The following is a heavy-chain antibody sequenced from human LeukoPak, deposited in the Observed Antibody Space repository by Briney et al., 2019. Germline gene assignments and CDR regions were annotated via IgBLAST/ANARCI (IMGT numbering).Heavy chain of an antibody. CDR3: ARDEHQYYHESSDRFDY. CDR1: GFTFSYYW. Sequence: PGGSLRLSCAASGFTFSYYWMGWVRQAPGKGLEWVANIKQDGSERYYVDSVRGRFTISRDNAKNSLYLQMNSMRAEDTAVYYCARDEHQYYHESSDRFDYWGQGTLVTVSS. J-gene: IGHJ4*02. D-gene: IGHD3-22*01. V-gene: IGHV3-7*04. CDR2: IKQDGSER.